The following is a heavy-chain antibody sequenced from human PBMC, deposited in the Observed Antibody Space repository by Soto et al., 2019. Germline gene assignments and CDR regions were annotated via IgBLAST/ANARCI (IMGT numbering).Heavy chain of an antibody. CDR1: GYSFTNYL. Sequence: GESLKISPKGSGYSFTNYLISSVRQMPGKGPECMGGIAPSXSYTNYSPSFQDHVTISADTSISTAYLQCSSLKASDTAMYYCARHMSTLASLAGTHYYYGMDVGGQGTTVTVSS. CDR2: IAPSXSYT. V-gene: IGHV5-10-1*01. J-gene: IGHJ6*02. D-gene: IGHD6-19*01. CDR3: ARHMSTLASLAGTHYYYGMDV.